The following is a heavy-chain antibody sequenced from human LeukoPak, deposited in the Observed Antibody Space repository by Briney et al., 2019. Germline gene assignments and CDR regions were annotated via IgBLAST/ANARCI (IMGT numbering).Heavy chain of an antibody. CDR1: GYSFTSYW. Sequence: GESLKISCNGSGYSFTSYWISWVRQMPGKGLEWMGRIDPSDSYTNYSPSFQGHVTISADKSISTAYLQWSSLKASDTAMYYCASMGGYCSGGSCYWFDPWGQGTLVTVSS. J-gene: IGHJ5*02. CDR2: IDPSDSYT. V-gene: IGHV5-10-1*01. D-gene: IGHD2-15*01. CDR3: ASMGGYCSGGSCYWFDP.